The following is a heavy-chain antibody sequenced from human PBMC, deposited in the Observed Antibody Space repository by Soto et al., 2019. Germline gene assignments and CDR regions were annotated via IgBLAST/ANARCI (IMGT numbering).Heavy chain of an antibody. D-gene: IGHD3-22*01. Sequence: SVKVSCKASGGTFSSYAISWVRQAPGQGLEWMGGIIPIFGTANYAQKFQARVTITADESTSTAYMELSSLRSEDTAVYYCAKNYYDSSGYYYVFDYWGQGTLVTVSS. CDR3: AKNYYDSSGYYYVFDY. CDR1: GGTFSSYA. CDR2: IIPIFGTA. J-gene: IGHJ4*02. V-gene: IGHV1-69*13.